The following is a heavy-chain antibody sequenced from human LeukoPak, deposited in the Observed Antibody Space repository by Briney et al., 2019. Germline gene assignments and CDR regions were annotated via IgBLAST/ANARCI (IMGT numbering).Heavy chain of an antibody. CDR1: GFTFNYYA. CDR2: ISGSGGNT. D-gene: IGHD3-9*01. Sequence: GGSLRLSCAASGFTFNYYAMYWVRQAPGKGLEGVSAISGSGGNTYFADSVKGRFTISRDNSKNTFSLQMNSLRADDTAIYYCAKGIDILTAYLDYWGQGTLVTVSS. CDR3: AKGIDILTAYLDY. V-gene: IGHV3-23*01. J-gene: IGHJ4*02.